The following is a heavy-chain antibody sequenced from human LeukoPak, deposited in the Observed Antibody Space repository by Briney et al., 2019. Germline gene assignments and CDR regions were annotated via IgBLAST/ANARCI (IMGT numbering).Heavy chain of an antibody. CDR1: GGSISSGGYY. CDR3: ARLTNLRSKLGPTPKVFDY. J-gene: IGHJ4*02. Sequence: PSQTLSLTCTVSGGSISSGGYYWSWIRQPPGKGLEWIGYIYHSGSTYYNPSLKSRVTISVDRSKNQFSLKLSSVTAADTAVYYCARLTNLRSKLGPTPKVFDYWGQGTLVTVSS. CDR2: IYHSGST. V-gene: IGHV4-30-2*01. D-gene: IGHD7-27*01.